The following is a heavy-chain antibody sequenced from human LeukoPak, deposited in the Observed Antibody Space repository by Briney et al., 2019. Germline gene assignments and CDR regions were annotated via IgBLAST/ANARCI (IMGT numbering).Heavy chain of an antibody. CDR1: GGSIRNYY. CDR3: ARGIHDYGDYGFLY. V-gene: IGHV4-59*01. CDR2: FYFSGSA. D-gene: IGHD4-17*01. Sequence: PSETLSLTCTVSGGSIRNYYWSWIRQPPGKGLEWVGYFYFSGSANYNPSLRSRVTISADTSKNQFSLRLSSVTAADTAVYYCARGIHDYGDYGFLYWGQGTLLTVSS. J-gene: IGHJ1*01.